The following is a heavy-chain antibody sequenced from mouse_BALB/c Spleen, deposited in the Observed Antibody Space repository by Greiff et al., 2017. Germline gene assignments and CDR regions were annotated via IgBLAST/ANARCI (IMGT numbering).Heavy chain of an antibody. D-gene: IGHD6-5*01. J-gene: IGHJ2*01. CDR2: ISYDGSN. CDR3: ASPYYLDY. Sequence: ESGPGLVKPSQSLSLTCSVTGYSITSGYYWNWIRQFPGNKLEWMGYISYDGSNNYNPSLKNRISITRDTSKNQFFLKLNSVTTEDTATYYCASPYYLDYWGQGTTLTVSS. CDR1: GYSITSGYY. V-gene: IGHV3-6*02.